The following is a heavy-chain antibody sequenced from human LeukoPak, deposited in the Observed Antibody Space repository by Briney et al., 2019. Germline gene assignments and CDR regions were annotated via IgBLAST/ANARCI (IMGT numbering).Heavy chain of an antibody. CDR2: IYTSGST. CDR1: GGSISSGSYY. D-gene: IGHD1-26*01. Sequence: SETLSLTCTVSGGSISSGSYYWSWIRQPAGKGLEWIGRIYTSGSTNYNPSLKSRVTISVDTSKNQFSLKLSSVTAADTAVYYCATDQVGARGYYYYYMDVWGKGTTVTVSS. CDR3: ATDQVGARGYYYYYMDV. V-gene: IGHV4-61*02. J-gene: IGHJ6*03.